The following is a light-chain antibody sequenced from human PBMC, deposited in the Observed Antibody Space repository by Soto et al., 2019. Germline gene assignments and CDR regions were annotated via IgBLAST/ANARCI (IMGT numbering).Light chain of an antibody. CDR3: QQRSNWLT. J-gene: IGKJ4*01. CDR2: DAS. Sequence: EIVLTQSPATLSLSPGARATISCRAIQIVSSSLAWYQQKPGQAPRLLIYDASNRATGIPARFSGSGSGADFTLTFSSLEPEDFAVYSCQQRSNWLTFGGGTKVDIK. V-gene: IGKV3-11*01. CDR1: QIVSSS.